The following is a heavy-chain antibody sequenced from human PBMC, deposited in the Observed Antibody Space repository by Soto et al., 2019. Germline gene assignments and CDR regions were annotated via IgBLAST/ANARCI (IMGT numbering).Heavy chain of an antibody. V-gene: IGHV1-18*04. D-gene: IGHD2-2*01. CDR1: GYTFTSHG. J-gene: IGHJ4*02. CDR3: ARTYCSRAGCYADY. CDR2: ISAYNGNT. Sequence: QVQLVQSGAEVKKPGASVKVSCKTSGYTFTSHGSSWVRQAPGQGLEWMGWISAYNGNTNYAQKLQGRVTMTTDTPTSTAYMEMRMLRSVDTAGDYCARTYCSRAGCYADYWGQGTLVTVSS.